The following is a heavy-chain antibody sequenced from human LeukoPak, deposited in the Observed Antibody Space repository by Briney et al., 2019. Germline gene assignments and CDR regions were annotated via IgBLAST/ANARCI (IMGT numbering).Heavy chain of an antibody. V-gene: IGHV3-30*02. CDR2: IRYDGSNK. D-gene: IGHD2-2*01. CDR1: GFTFSSYG. J-gene: IGHJ5*02. CDR3: AKDPSYCSSTSCFPNWFDP. Sequence: GGSLRLSCAASGFTFSSYGMHWVRQAPGKGLEWVAFIRYDGSNKYYADSVKGRFTISRDNSKNTLYLQMNSLRAEDTAVYYCAKDPSYCSSTSCFPNWFDPWGQGTLVTVSS.